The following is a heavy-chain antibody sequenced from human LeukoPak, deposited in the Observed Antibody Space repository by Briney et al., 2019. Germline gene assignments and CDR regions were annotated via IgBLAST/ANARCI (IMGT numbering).Heavy chain of an antibody. J-gene: IGHJ6*03. CDR2: ISAYNGNT. V-gene: IGHV1-18*01. CDR3: ARCDDFWSGYIRNLGYYYMDV. D-gene: IGHD3-3*01. Sequence: ASVKVSCKASGYAFTSYGISWVRQAPGQGLEWMGWISAYNGNTNYAQKLQGRVTMTTDTSTSTAYMELRSLRSDDTAVYYCARCDDFWSGYIRNLGYYYMDVWGKGTTVTVSS. CDR1: GYAFTSYG.